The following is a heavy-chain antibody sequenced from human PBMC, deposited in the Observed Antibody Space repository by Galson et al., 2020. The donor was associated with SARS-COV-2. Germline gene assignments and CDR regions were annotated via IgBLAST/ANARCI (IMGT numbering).Heavy chain of an antibody. CDR3: AKDFGWQELGADPG. J-gene: IGHJ4*02. D-gene: IGHD1-26*01. V-gene: IGHV3-30*18. CDR2: ISYDGSNK. CDR1: GFTFSSYG. Sequence: TGGSLRLSCAASGFTFSSYGMHWVRQAPGKGLEWVAVISYDGSNKYYADSVKGRFTISRDNSKNTLYLQMNSLRAEDTAVYYCAKDFGWQELGADPGWGQGTLVTVSS.